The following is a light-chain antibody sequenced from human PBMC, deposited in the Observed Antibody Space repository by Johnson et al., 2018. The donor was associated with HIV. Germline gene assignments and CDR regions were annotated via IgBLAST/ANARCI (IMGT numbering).Light chain of an antibody. CDR1: SSNIGNNY. V-gene: IGLV1-51*01. J-gene: IGLJ1*01. CDR3: GTWDSSLSSYV. CDR2: DNN. Sequence: QSVLTQPPSVSAAPGQKVTISCSGSSSNIGNNYVSWYQQLPGTAPKLLIYDNNKRPSGIPDRFSGSKSGTSAPLGITGFQTGDEADDYCGTWDSSLSSYVFGTGTKVTVL.